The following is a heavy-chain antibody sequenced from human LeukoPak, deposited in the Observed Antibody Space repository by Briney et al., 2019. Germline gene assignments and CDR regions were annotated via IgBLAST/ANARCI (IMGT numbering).Heavy chain of an antibody. J-gene: IGHJ4*02. CDR3: ARDDYGDYGMNY. D-gene: IGHD4-17*01. CDR2: INQDGTEE. CDR1: GFTFSSHW. Sequence: GGSLRLSCAASGFTFSSHWRSWVRQAPRKGLEWVAHINQDGTEEYYVDSVKGRFTISRDNAKNSLHLQMNSLRSEDTAVYYCARDDYGDYGMNYWGQGTLVTVSS. V-gene: IGHV3-7*01.